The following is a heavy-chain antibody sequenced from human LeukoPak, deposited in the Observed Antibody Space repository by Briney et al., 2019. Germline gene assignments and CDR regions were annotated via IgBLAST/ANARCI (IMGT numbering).Heavy chain of an antibody. J-gene: IGHJ3*02. CDR3: ARARYDYVWGSYRSDAFDI. D-gene: IGHD3-16*02. CDR1: GGSFSGYY. CDR2: INHSGST. V-gene: IGHV4-34*01. Sequence: SETLSLTCGVYGGSFSGYYWSWVRQSPGKGLEWIGEINHSGSTNYNPSLKSRVTISVDTSKNQFSLKLSSVTAADTAVYYCARARYDYVWGSYRSDAFDIWGQGTMVTVSS.